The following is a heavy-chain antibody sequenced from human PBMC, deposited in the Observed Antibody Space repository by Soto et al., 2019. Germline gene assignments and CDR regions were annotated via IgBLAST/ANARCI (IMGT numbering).Heavy chain of an antibody. V-gene: IGHV3-30-3*01. CDR2: ISYDGSNK. D-gene: IGHD6-13*01. CDR1: GFTFSSYA. Sequence: QVQLVESGGGVVQPGRSLRLSCAASGFTFSSYAMHWVRQAPGKGLEWVAVISYDGSNKYYADSVKGRFTISRDNSKNTLYLQMNSLRAEDTAVYYCAREAEADGSRFDYWGQGTLVTVSS. CDR3: AREAEADGSRFDY. J-gene: IGHJ4*02.